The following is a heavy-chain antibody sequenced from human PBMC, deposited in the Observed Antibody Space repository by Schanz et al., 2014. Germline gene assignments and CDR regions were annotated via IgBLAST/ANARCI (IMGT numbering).Heavy chain of an antibody. CDR1: GFIFGSSV. J-gene: IGHJ4*02. Sequence: EVQLLESGGGLIQPGGSLRLSCAASGFIFGSSVMAWVRQAPGKGLEWVSGITGASDHIDYAESVKGRFTISRDNSKNTLYLQMDSLRAEDTAVYYCAKVRYSSGWRGDYFDEWGQGTLDTVSS. V-gene: IGHV3-23*01. CDR2: ITGASDHI. D-gene: IGHD6-25*01. CDR3: AKVRYSSGWRGDYFDE.